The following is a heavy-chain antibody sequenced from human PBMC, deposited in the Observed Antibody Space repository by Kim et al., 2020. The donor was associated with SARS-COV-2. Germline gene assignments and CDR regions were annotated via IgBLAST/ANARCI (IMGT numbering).Heavy chain of an antibody. CDR2: ISPDGSIT. V-gene: IGHV3-74*01. D-gene: IGHD5-12*01. CDR1: GFTFRTYW. Sequence: GGSLRLSCAASGFTFRTYWMHWVRQAPGKGLVGVSHISPDGSITNHVDSVKGRFTIYRDNAENTLYLQMNSLRGEDTAMYYCVRGYNGFESYGGQGILVTVSS. CDR3: VRGYNGFESY. J-gene: IGHJ4*02.